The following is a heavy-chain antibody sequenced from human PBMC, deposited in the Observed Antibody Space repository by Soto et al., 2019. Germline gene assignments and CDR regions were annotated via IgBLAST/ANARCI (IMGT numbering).Heavy chain of an antibody. CDR1: GYTFTSYY. CDR2: INPSGGST. J-gene: IGHJ3*02. V-gene: IGHV1-46*01. Sequence: QVQLVQSGAEVKKPGASVKVSCKASGYTFTSYYMHWVRQAPGQGLEWMGIINPSGGSTSYAQKFQGRVTMTRNTSTSTVYMELSSLRSEDTAVYYCARASLLVAASGAFDIWGQGTMVTVSS. D-gene: IGHD2-15*01. CDR3: ARASLLVAASGAFDI.